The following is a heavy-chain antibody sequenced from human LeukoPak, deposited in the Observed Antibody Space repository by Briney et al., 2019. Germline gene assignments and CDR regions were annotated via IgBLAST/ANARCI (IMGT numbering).Heavy chain of an antibody. Sequence: SETLSLTCTVSGGSISSSSHYWGWIRQPPGKGLEWIGTTYYSGSTYYNPSLKRRVTISIDTSKNQFSLDLSSVTAADTAVYYCARDSASSGWYPPHNDYWGQGTLVTVPS. CDR3: ARDSASSGWYPPHNDY. V-gene: IGHV4-39*07. CDR2: TYYSGST. J-gene: IGHJ4*02. D-gene: IGHD6-19*01. CDR1: GGSISSSSHY.